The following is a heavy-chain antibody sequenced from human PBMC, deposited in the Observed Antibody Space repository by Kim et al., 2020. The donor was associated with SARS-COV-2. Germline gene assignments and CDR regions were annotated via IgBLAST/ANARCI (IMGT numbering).Heavy chain of an antibody. J-gene: IGHJ4*02. V-gene: IGHV3-7*03. CDR2: IKQDGSEK. CDR3: ASEEGFGELYGPWFDY. D-gene: IGHD3-10*01. Sequence: GGSLRLSCAASGFTFSSYWMSWVRQAPGKGLEWVANIKQDGSEKYYVDSVKGRFTISRDNAKNSLYLQMNSLRAEDTAVYYCASEEGFGELYGPWFDYWGQGTLVTVSS. CDR1: GFTFSSYW.